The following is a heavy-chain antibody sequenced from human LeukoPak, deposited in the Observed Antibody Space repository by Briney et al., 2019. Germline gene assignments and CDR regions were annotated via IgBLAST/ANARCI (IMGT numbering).Heavy chain of an antibody. V-gene: IGHV3-48*01. CDR3: AKDQSHHYGSGSYPDY. CDR2: ISSSSSTI. Sequence: GGSLRLSCAASGFTFSSYSMNWVRQAPGKGLEWVSYISSSSSTIYYADSVKGRFTISRDNAKNSLYLQMNSLRAEDTAVYYCAKDQSHHYGSGSYPDYWGQGTLVTVSS. D-gene: IGHD3-10*01. CDR1: GFTFSSYS. J-gene: IGHJ4*02.